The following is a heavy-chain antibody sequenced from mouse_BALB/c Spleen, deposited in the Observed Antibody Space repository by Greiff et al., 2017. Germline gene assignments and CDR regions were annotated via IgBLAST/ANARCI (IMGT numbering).Heavy chain of an antibody. CDR2: IDPANGNT. J-gene: IGHJ4*01. CDR1: GFNIKDTY. CDR3: ASPGSSDAMDY. Sequence: VQLQQSGAELVKPGASVKLSCTASGFNIKDTYMHWVKQRPEQGLEWIGRIDPANGNTKYDPKFQGKATITADTSSNTAYLQLSSLTSEDTAVYYCASPGSSDAMDYWGQGTSVTVSS. V-gene: IGHV14-3*02. D-gene: IGHD1-1*01.